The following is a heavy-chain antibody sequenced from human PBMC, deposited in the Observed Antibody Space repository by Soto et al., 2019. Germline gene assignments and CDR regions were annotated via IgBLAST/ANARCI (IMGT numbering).Heavy chain of an antibody. J-gene: IGHJ6*02. CDR1: GFTFRNYD. CDR3: ARTDRDFYGLYV. V-gene: IGHV3-13*05. Sequence: EVQLVESGGGLVQPGGSLRLSCEASGFTFRNYDMHWVRQGTGKGLEWVSGISAAGDPDYADSVEGRFTISRENAQHSFFLQMNSLRVGDTAVYYCARTDRDFYGLYVWGQGTTVIVSS. CDR2: ISAAGDP.